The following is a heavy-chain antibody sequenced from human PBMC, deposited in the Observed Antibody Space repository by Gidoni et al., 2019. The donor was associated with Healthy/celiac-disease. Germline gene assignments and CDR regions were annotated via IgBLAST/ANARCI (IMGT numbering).Heavy chain of an antibody. Sequence: VQLVESGGGLVQPGRSLRLSCAASGFTFSDSGMHWVRQAPGKGLGWVAVIWYDGSNKYYADAGKGRFTISRDNSKKTLYLQMNSLRAEDTAVYYWARDGTLGYCSGGSCYPAVWGQGTLVTVSS. V-gene: IGHV3-33*01. CDR1: GFTFSDSG. D-gene: IGHD2-15*01. CDR2: IWYDGSNK. J-gene: IGHJ4*02. CDR3: ARDGTLGYCSGGSCYPAV.